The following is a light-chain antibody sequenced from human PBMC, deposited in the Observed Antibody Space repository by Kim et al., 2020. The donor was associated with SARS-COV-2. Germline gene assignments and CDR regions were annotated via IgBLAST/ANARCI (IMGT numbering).Light chain of an antibody. CDR2: DVV. J-gene: IGLJ1*01. CDR1: RSDVGGFNY. Sequence: GQSSTISCTGTRSDVGGFNYVSWYQQHPGKVPKLIIYDVVERPSGISDRFSGSKSGSTASLPISGLQADDEADYYCSSHTASATFVLGGGTKVT. V-gene: IGLV2-14*03. CDR3: SSHTASATFV.